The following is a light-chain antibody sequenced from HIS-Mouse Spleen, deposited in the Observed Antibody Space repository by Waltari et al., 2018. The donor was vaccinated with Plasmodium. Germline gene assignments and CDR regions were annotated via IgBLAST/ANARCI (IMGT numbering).Light chain of an antibody. CDR3: YSAADNNLV. V-gene: IGLV3-27*01. CDR2: KDS. CDR1: VLKKKY. J-gene: IGLJ2*01. Sequence: SYELTQPSSVSVSPGQTARITCSGDVLKKKYARWVQQKPGQAPGLVIYKDSERPSGIPERFSGSSSGTTVTLTISGAQVEDEADYYCYSAADNNLVFGGGTKLTVL.